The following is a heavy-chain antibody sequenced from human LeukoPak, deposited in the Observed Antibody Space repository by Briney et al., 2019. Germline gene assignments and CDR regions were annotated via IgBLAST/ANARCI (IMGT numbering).Heavy chain of an antibody. CDR3: ASDSDPTSGFSSPSTF. D-gene: IGHD3-10*01. V-gene: IGHV3-30*04. CDR2: ISYDGSNK. CDR1: GFTFSNYA. J-gene: IGHJ1*01. Sequence: GRSLRLSCAASGFTFSNYAMHWVRQAPGKGPEWVAIISYDGSNKYYADSVKGRFTISRDNSKNTLFLQMNSLRAEDTAVYYCASDSDPTSGFSSPSTFWGQGTLVTVSS.